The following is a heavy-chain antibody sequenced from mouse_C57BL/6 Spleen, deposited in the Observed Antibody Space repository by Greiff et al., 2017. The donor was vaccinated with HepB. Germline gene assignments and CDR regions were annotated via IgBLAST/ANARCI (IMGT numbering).Heavy chain of an antibody. Sequence: VQLQQSGAELARPGASVKLSCKASGYTFTSYGISWVKQRTGQGLEWIGEIYPRSGNTYYNEKFKGKATLTADKSSSTAYMELRSLTSEDSAVYFWAREDAPFAYWGQGTLVTVSA. CDR3: AREDAPFAY. CDR1: GYTFTSYG. CDR2: IYPRSGNT. J-gene: IGHJ3*01. V-gene: IGHV1-81*01.